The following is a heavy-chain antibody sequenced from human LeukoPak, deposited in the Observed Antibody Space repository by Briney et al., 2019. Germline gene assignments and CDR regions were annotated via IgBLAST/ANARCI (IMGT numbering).Heavy chain of an antibody. CDR3: ARQPSSQNFDY. D-gene: IGHD6-13*01. CDR1: GFTFSDYY. V-gene: IGHV3-11*03. CDR2: ISPSGRHT. J-gene: IGHJ4*02. Sequence: GGSLRLSCAASGFTFSDYYMSWIRQAPGKGLEWVSYISPSGRHTNYADSVKGRFTISRDNAKNSLYLQMNSLRAEDTAVYYCARQPSSQNFDYWGQGALVTVSS.